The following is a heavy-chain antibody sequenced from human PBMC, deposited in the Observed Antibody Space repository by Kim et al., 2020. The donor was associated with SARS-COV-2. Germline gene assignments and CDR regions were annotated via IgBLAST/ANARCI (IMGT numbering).Heavy chain of an antibody. V-gene: IGHV1-69*13. CDR3: ARAPLGYEGDYGDYVFYYYYGMDV. D-gene: IGHD4-17*01. CDR2: IIPIFGTA. Sequence: SVKVSCKASGGTFSSYAISWVRQAPGQGLEWMGGIIPIFGTANYAQKFQGRVTITADESTSTAYMELSSLRSEDTAVYYCARAPLGYEGDYGDYVFYYYYGMDVWGQGTTVTVSS. J-gene: IGHJ6*02. CDR1: GGTFSSYA.